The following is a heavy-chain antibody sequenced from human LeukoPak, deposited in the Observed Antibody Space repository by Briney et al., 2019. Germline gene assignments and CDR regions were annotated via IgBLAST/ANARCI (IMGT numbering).Heavy chain of an antibody. CDR3: AREEAAAGKGYYGMDV. Sequence: PSETLSLTCAVYGGSFSGYYWSWIRQPPGKGLEWIGEINHSGSTNYNPSLKSRVTISVDTSKNQFSLKLSSVTAADTTVYYCAREEAAAGKGYYGMDVWGQGTTVTVSS. J-gene: IGHJ6*02. D-gene: IGHD6-13*01. CDR2: INHSGST. V-gene: IGHV4-34*01. CDR1: GGSFSGYY.